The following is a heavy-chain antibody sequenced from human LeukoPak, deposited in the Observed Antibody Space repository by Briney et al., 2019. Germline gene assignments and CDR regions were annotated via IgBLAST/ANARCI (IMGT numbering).Heavy chain of an antibody. J-gene: IGHJ4*02. Sequence: ASVTVSFKSSGYTFTSYDINWVRQAPGQGLEWMGWMNPNSGNTGYAQKFQGRVTITRNTSISTAYMELSSLRSEDTAVYYCARDVAAAAGSYFDYWGQGTLVTVSS. CDR3: ARDVAAAAGSYFDY. V-gene: IGHV1-8*01. CDR1: GYTFTSYD. CDR2: MNPNSGNT. D-gene: IGHD2-15*01.